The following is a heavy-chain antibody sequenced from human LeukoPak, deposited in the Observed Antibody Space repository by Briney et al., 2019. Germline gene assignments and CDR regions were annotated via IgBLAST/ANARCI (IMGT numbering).Heavy chain of an antibody. CDR3: AKTTYYYDSSGYSNWFDP. V-gene: IGHV3-30*18. D-gene: IGHD3-22*01. CDR1: GFTFSSYG. J-gene: IGHJ5*02. Sequence: PGRSLRLSCAASGFTFSSYGMHWVRQAPGKGLEWVAVISYDGSNKYYADSVKGGFTISRDNSKNTLYLQMNSLRAEDTAVYYCAKTTYYYDSSGYSNWFDPWGQGTLVTVSS. CDR2: ISYDGSNK.